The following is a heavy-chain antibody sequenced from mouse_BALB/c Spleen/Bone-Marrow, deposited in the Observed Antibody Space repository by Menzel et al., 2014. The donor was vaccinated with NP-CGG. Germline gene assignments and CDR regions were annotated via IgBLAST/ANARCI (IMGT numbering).Heavy chain of an antibody. Sequence: DVVNPGVAVKLSCKASVYTFTSYWINWIKQWPGPVPDWKVRMVPGSGGIYYSEVFTGRAAPTVNTSSSTAYIQLSRLSSEDSAVYFCARADYRYGNWYLDVWGAGTTVTVSS. V-gene: IGHV1S41*01. J-gene: IGHJ1*01. D-gene: IGHD2-14*01. CDR3: ARADYRYGNWYLDV. CDR1: VYTFTSYW. CDR2: MVPGSGGI.